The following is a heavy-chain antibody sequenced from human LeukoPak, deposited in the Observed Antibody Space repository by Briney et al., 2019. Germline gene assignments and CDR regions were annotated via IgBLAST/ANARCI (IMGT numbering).Heavy chain of an antibody. CDR3: AGGDDYVQAFDI. CDR1: GGTFSSYA. Sequence: ASVKVSCXASGGTFSSYAISWVRQAPGQGLEWMGGIIPIFGTTNYAQKFQGRVTITTDESTSTAYMELSSLRSEDTAVYYCAGGDDYVQAFDIWGQGAMVTVSS. CDR2: IIPIFGTT. D-gene: IGHD4-17*01. V-gene: IGHV1-69*05. J-gene: IGHJ3*02.